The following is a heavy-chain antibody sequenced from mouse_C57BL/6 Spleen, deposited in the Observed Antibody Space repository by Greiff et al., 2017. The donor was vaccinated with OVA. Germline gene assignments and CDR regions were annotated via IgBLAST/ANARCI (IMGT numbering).Heavy chain of an antibody. D-gene: IGHD4-1*01. J-gene: IGHJ4*01. CDR3: AREETGTGNY. V-gene: IGHV1-52*01. Sequence: VQLQQPGAELVRPGSSVKLSCKASGYTFTSYWMHWVKQRPIQGLEWIGNIDPSDSETHYNQKFKDKATLTVDKSSSTAYMQLSSLTSEDSAVYYCAREETGTGNYWGQGTSVTVSS. CDR1: GYTFTSYW. CDR2: IDPSDSET.